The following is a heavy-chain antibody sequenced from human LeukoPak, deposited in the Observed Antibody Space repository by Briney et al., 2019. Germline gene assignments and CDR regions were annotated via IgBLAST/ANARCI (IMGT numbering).Heavy chain of an antibody. Sequence: GGSLRLSCAASGFTFSSYGMHWVRQAPGKGLEWVAFIRYDGSNKYYADSVKGRFTISRDNSKNTLYLQMNSLRAEDRAVYYCAKDESLYSSGWCHDYWGQGTLVTVSS. CDR3: AKDESLYSSGWCHDY. CDR2: IRYDGSNK. CDR1: GFTFSSYG. J-gene: IGHJ4*02. D-gene: IGHD6-19*01. V-gene: IGHV3-30*02.